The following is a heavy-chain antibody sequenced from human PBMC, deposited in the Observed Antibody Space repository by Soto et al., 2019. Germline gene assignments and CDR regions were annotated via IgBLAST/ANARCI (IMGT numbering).Heavy chain of an antibody. CDR1: GYPFTSYD. D-gene: IGHD6-13*01. CDR2: MNPNSGNT. J-gene: IGHJ4*02. Sequence: ASVKVSCTASGYPFTSYDINWVRHATGQGLEWMGWMNPNSGNTGYAQKFEGRVTMTRNTSISTAYMELSSLRSEDTAVYYCARDSSRWLQFGLGYWGQGTLVTVSS. CDR3: ARDSSRWLQFGLGY. V-gene: IGHV1-8*01.